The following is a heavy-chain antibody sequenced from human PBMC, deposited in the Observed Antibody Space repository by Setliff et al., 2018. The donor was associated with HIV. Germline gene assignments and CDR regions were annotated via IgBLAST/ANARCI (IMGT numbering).Heavy chain of an antibody. J-gene: IGHJ4*02. CDR1: GDSVSSRSYY. CDR3: VTVVQDDLGVALFDY. D-gene: IGHD3-3*01. CDR2: IYFNGIT. V-gene: IGHV4-39*01. Sequence: SETLSLTCSVSGDSVSSRSYYWGWIRQSPGKGLELIGSIYFNGITHDNPSLKSRVTTSVDTSKNQSSLKLSSVTAADTAIYYCVTVVQDDLGVALFDYWGQGTLVTVSS.